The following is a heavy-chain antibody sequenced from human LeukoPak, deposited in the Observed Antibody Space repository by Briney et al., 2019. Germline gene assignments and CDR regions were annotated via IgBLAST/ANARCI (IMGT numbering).Heavy chain of an antibody. V-gene: IGHV4-59*08. J-gene: IGHJ3*02. D-gene: IGHD3-3*01. CDR2: IYYSGST. CDR3: ARGLRFLEWSHDAFDI. Sequence: SETLSLTCTVSGGSISSYYWSWIRQPPGKGLGWNAYIYYSGSTNYNPSLKSRVTISVDTSKNQFSLKLRSVTAADTAVYYCARGLRFLEWSHDAFDIWGQGTTVTVSS. CDR1: GGSISSYY.